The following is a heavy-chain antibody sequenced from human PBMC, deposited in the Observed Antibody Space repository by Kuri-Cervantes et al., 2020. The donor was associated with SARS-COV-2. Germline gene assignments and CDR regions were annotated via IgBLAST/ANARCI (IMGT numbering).Heavy chain of an antibody. D-gene: IGHD3-22*01. V-gene: IGHV2-70*12. CDR3: AHMRSGYYYESSGYYYCDY. Sequence: SGPTLVQPTQTLTMTCTFSGFSLSTSGMCVSWIRQPPGKALEWLALLDWDDDKYYSTTLKTRLTLPKDTSKNQVVLTMPNMDHVDTATYYCAHMRSGYYYESSGYYYCDYWGQGTLVTVSS. J-gene: IGHJ4*02. CDR2: LDWDDDK. CDR1: GFSLSTSGMC.